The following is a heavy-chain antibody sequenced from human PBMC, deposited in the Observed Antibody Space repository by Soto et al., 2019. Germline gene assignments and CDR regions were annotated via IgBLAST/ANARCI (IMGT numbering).Heavy chain of an antibody. V-gene: IGHV4-59*01. Sequence: SETLSLTCTVSGGSISSYYWSRIRQPPGKGLEWIGYIYYSGSTNYNPSLKSRVTISVDTSKNQFSLKLSSVTAADTAVYYCARIISGPVDYWGQGTLVTVSS. J-gene: IGHJ4*02. CDR1: GGSISSYY. D-gene: IGHD2-15*01. CDR3: ARIISGPVDY. CDR2: IYYSGST.